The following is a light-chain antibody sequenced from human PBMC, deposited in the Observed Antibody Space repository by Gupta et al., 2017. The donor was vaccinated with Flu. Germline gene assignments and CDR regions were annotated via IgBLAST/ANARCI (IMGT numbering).Light chain of an antibody. Sequence: QSVLTQPPSVSGAPGQRVTISCTGTSSNIGAGYDVHWYQQLPETAPQLLIYGNTKRPSGVPDRFSGSKSDTSASLAISGLQAEDEADYFCQSYDSSLNGRVFGTGTKVTVL. CDR2: GNT. CDR3: QSYDSSLNGRV. J-gene: IGLJ1*01. CDR1: SSNIGAGYD. V-gene: IGLV1-40*01.